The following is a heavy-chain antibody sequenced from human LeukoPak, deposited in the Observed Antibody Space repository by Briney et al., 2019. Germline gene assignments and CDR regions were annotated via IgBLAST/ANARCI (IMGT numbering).Heavy chain of an antibody. Sequence: ASVKVSCKASGYTFTSNYIHWVRQAPGQGLEWMGMIYPRDGSTSYAQKFQGRVTVTRDTSTSTVHMELSGLRSEDTAVYYCASRLSNYYYYGMDVWGQGTTVTVSS. J-gene: IGHJ6*02. CDR1: GYTFTSNY. CDR2: IYPRDGST. CDR3: ASRLSNYYYYGMDV. V-gene: IGHV1-46*01.